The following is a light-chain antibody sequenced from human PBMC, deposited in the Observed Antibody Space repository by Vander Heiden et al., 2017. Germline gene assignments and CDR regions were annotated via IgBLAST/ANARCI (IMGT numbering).Light chain of an antibody. V-gene: IGLV2-23*01. CDR2: EGS. CDR1: SSDVGSYNL. J-gene: IGLJ2*01. CDR3: CSYASSSTVV. Sequence: SALPHPASVSGSPAQSITISCTGTSSDVGSYNLVSWYQQHPGKAPKLMIYEGSKRPSGVSNRFSGSKSGNTASLTISGLQAEDEADYYCCSYASSSTVVFGGGTKLTAL.